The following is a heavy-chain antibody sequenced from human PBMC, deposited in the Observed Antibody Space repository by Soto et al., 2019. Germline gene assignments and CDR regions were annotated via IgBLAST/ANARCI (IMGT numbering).Heavy chain of an antibody. CDR2: INPRGLTK. D-gene: IGHD6-13*01. CDR3: ATWYGNHYFGLDV. V-gene: IGHV3-48*01. Sequence: VQLVESGGALVQPGGSLRLSCAASGYSFDAYIMNWVRQAPGKGLEWVSSINPRGLTKFYADSVRGRFTISRDDASSSLFLQMNNLRAEDTAVYYCATWYGNHYFGLDVWDQGTTVTVSS. J-gene: IGHJ6*02. CDR1: GYSFDAYI.